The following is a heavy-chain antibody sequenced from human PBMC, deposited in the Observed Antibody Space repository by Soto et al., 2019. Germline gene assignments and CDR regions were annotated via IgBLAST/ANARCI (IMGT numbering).Heavy chain of an antibody. Sequence: SGPTLVNPTQTLTLTCTFSGFSLSTSGLGMGWTRQPPGKALEWLALIYWDDDKRYSPSLKSRLTITKDTSKNQVVLTLTNMDPVDTATYYCAHSVASGSYSYYFDYWGQGTLVTVSS. CDR2: IYWDDDK. J-gene: IGHJ4*02. CDR1: GFSLSTSGLG. V-gene: IGHV2-5*02. D-gene: IGHD3-10*01. CDR3: AHSVASGSYSYYFDY.